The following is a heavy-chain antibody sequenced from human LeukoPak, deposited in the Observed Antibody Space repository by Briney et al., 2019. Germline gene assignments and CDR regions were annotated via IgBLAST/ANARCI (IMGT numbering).Heavy chain of an antibody. CDR1: GFTFSNYG. J-gene: IGHJ4*02. Sequence: PGRSLRLSYAASGFTFSNYGMHWVRQAPGKGLEWVAVIWYDGTKKYYADSVKGRLTISRDNSKNTLYLEMNSLRAEDTAVYYCARDRAVRYFDYWGQGTLVTVSS. CDR3: ARDRAVRYFDY. V-gene: IGHV3-33*01. CDR2: IWYDGTKK.